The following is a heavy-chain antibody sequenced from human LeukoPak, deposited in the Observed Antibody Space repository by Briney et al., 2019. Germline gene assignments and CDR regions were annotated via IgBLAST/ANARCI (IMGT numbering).Heavy chain of an antibody. CDR2: IYYSGST. J-gene: IGHJ4*02. CDR1: GGSISSYY. CDR3: AREPCGGDCYSGYFDY. D-gene: IGHD2-21*02. V-gene: IGHV4-59*01. Sequence: VKPSETLSLTCTVSGGSISSYYWSWIRQPPRKGLEWIGYIYYSGSTNYNPSLKSRVTISVDTSKNQFSLKRSSVTAADTAVYYCAREPCGGDCYSGYFDYWGQGTLVAVSS.